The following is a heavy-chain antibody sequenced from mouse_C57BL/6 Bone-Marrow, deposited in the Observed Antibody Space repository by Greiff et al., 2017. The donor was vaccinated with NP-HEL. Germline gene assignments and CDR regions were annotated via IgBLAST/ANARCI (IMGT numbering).Heavy chain of an antibody. Sequence: QVQLKESGAELVKPGASVKLSCKASGYTFTSYWMQWVKQRPGRGLEWIGEIDPSDSYTNYNQKFKGKATLTVDTSSSTAYMQLSSLTSEDSAVYYCARRAYYYGSRSFAYWGQGTLVTVSA. CDR2: IDPSDSYT. V-gene: IGHV1-50*01. D-gene: IGHD1-1*01. CDR3: ARRAYYYGSRSFAY. J-gene: IGHJ3*01. CDR1: GYTFTSYW.